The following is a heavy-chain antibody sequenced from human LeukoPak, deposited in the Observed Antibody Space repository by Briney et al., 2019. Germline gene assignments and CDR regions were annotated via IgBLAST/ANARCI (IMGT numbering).Heavy chain of an antibody. Sequence: PGASLRLSCAASGFTFTTYWMGWVRQAPGKGLEWVANIKQDGSEQYYVDSVKGRFTISRDNAKNSLSLQMNSLRAEDTAVYYCARPLMYYYGSETYFWFDPWGQGTLVTVSS. CDR2: IKQDGSEQ. V-gene: IGHV3-7*01. CDR3: ARPLMYYYGSETYFWFDP. CDR1: GFTFTTYW. J-gene: IGHJ5*02. D-gene: IGHD3-10*01.